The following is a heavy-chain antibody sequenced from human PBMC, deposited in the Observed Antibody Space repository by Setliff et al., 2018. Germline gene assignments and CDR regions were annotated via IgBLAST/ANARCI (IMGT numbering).Heavy chain of an antibody. Sequence: SETLSLTCSLHRVTFSGYYWAWIRQVPGKGLEWIGEITYDGETNYNPSLKSRVTISLNTSNLQFFLTLNSVTVADTAVYYCVREIRAWWNFSYMDVWGKGAPVTVSS. D-gene: IGHD2-8*02. V-gene: IGHV4-34*01. CDR1: RVTFSGYY. J-gene: IGHJ6*03. CDR3: VREIRAWWNFSYMDV. CDR2: ITYDGET.